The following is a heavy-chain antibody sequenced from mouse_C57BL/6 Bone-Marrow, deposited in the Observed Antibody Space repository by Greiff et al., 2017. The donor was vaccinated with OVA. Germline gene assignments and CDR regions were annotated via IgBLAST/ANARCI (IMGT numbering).Heavy chain of an antibody. CDR3: RSEYYGSHDY. CDR2: YPGSGNTY. D-gene: IGHD1-1*01. Sequence: VQLVESGPELVKPGASVKMSCKASGYTFTDYYMHWVKQTPGKGLEWIGEIYPGSGNTYYNEKFKGKATLTADTSSSTAYMQLSSLTSEDSAVYFCARSEYYGSHDYWGQGTTLTVSS. J-gene: IGHJ2*01. CDR1: YTFTDYYM. V-gene: IGHV1-83*01.